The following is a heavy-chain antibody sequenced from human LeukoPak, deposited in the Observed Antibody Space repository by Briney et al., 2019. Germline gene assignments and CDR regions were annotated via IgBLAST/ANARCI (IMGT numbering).Heavy chain of an antibody. CDR2: IKQDGSEK. Sequence: GGSLRLSCAASGFTFSSYWMSWVRQAPGKGLEGVANIKQDGSEKYYVDSVKGRFTISRDNAKNSLYLQMNSLRAEDTAVYYCAAGSSGYYYYYYYMDVWGKGTTVTVSS. D-gene: IGHD3-22*01. CDR1: GFTFSSYW. J-gene: IGHJ6*03. V-gene: IGHV3-7*01. CDR3: AAGSSGYYYYYYYMDV.